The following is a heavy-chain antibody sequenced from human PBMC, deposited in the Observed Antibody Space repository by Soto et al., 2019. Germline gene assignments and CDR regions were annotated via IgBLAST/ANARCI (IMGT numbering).Heavy chain of an antibody. D-gene: IGHD1-20*01. V-gene: IGHV4-31*03. CDR2: IYHSGIT. J-gene: IGHJ5*02. Sequence: SLSLTCSVCGGCINSGWYFGSWIRQHPGKGLECIGYIYHSGITYYNPSLKSRVTISVDTSKNEFSLQLRSVTAADTAVYFCESFHNTSPGWFDPWGQGTLVTVSS. CDR1: GGCINSGWYF. CDR3: ESFHNTSPGWFDP.